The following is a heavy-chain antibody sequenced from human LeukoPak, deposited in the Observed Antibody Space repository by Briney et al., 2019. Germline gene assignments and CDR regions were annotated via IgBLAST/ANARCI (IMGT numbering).Heavy chain of an antibody. D-gene: IGHD6-19*01. CDR3: ARSGDSSGWYPAAY. CDR2: ISSSSSYI. J-gene: IGHJ4*02. CDR1: GFSDAW. Sequence: GGSLRLSCAASGFSDAWMSWVRQAPGKGLEWVSSISSSSSYIYYVDSVKGRFTISRDNAKNSLYLQMNSLRAEDTAVYYCARSGDSSGWYPAAYWGQGTLVTVSS. V-gene: IGHV3-21*01.